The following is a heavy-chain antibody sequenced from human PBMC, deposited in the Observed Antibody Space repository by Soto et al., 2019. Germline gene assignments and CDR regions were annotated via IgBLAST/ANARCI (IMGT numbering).Heavy chain of an antibody. CDR3: ARDRSASGNYYYGMDV. Sequence: SETLSLTCTVSGGSISSGDYYWSWIRQPPGKGLEWIGYIYYSGSTYYNPSLKSRVTISVDTSKNQFSLKLSSVTAADTAVYYCARDRSASGNYYYGMDVRGQGTTVTVSS. J-gene: IGHJ6*02. D-gene: IGHD6-25*01. CDR2: IYYSGST. V-gene: IGHV4-30-4*01. CDR1: GGSISSGDYY.